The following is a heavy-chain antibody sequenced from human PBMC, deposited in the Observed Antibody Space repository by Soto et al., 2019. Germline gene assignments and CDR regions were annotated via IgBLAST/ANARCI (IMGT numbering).Heavy chain of an antibody. CDR1: GGSISSSSYY. CDR3: ARHGADYDILTGFYYYGMDV. J-gene: IGHJ6*02. V-gene: IGHV4-39*01. D-gene: IGHD3-9*01. Sequence: LSLTCTVSGGSISSSSYYWGWIRQPPGKGLEWIGSIYYSGSTYYNPSLKSRVTISVDTSKNQFSLKLSSVTAADTAVYYCARHGADYDILTGFYYYGMDVWGQGTTVTVSS. CDR2: IYYSGST.